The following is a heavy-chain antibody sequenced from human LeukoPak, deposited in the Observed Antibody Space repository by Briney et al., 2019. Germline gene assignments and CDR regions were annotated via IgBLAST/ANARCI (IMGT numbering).Heavy chain of an antibody. D-gene: IGHD4-11*01. CDR2: FDPEDGET. V-gene: IGHV1-24*01. CDR1: GYTLTELS. J-gene: IGHJ4*02. Sequence: ASVKVSCKVSGYTLTELSMHWVRQAPGKGLEWMGGFDPEDGETIYAQKFQGRVTMTEDTSTDTAYMELSGLRSEDTAVYYCATLGGYSASFDYWGQGTLVTVSS. CDR3: ATLGGYSASFDY.